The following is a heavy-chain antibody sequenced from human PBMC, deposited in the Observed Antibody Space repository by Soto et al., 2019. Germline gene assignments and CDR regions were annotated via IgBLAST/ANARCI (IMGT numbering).Heavy chain of an antibody. J-gene: IGHJ4*02. CDR2: INSNTGGT. CDR3: ARESVVTGTHHFDY. Sequence: ASVKVSCKASGYTFKDYFLHWVRQAPGQGLEWTGWINSNTGGTNYAQKFQGRVTMTRDTPISTAYMELSRLTSDDTAVYHCARESVVTGTHHFDYWGQGTLVTVSS. D-gene: IGHD1-7*01. CDR1: GYTFKDYF. V-gene: IGHV1-2*02.